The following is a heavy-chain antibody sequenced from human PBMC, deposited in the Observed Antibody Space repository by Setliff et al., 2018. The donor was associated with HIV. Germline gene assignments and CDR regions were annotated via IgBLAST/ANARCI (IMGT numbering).Heavy chain of an antibody. V-gene: IGHV1-18*01. J-gene: IGHJ6*03. CDR3: ASAYDYYMDV. CDR2: ISAYTGDT. CDR1: GYSFTTYA. Sequence: ASVKVSCKASGYSFTTYAISWVRQAPGQGLEWMGWISAYTGDTYSAQTLQGRVTMTTDTSTKTAYLELRSLRSDDTAMYYCASAYDYYMDVWGKGTTVTVSS.